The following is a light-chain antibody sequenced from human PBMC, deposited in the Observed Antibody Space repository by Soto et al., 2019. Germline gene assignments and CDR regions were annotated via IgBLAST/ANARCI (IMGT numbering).Light chain of an antibody. CDR2: KVS. V-gene: IGKV2-30*02. J-gene: IGKJ5*01. Sequence: DVVMTQSPLSLPVTLGQPASISCRSSQSLVHSDGNTYLSWLHQRPGQSPRRLIYKVSNRDSGVPDRFSGSRSGTDFTLKISRVEAEDVGVYYCVQGTHWPITFGQGTRLEI. CDR1: QSLVHSDGNTY. CDR3: VQGTHWPIT.